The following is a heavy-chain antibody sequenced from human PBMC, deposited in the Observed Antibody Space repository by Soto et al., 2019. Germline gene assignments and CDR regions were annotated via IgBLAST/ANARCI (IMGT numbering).Heavy chain of an antibody. D-gene: IGHD3-22*01. CDR1: GGSISSTNYF. J-gene: IGHJ4*02. Sequence: TSETLSLTCTVSGGSISSTNYFWGWIRQPPGKGLEWIGSIHYSGSTYYNLSLKSRVTISVDTSKKQFSLKLTSVTAADTAVYFCARQRDYYDTSGDSYFDYWGQGTLVTVSS. V-gene: IGHV4-39*01. CDR2: IHYSGST. CDR3: ARQRDYYDTSGDSYFDY.